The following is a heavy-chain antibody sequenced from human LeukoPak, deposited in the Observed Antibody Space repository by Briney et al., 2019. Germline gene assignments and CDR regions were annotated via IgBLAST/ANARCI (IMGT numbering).Heavy chain of an antibody. J-gene: IGHJ4*02. CDR2: ISPSGGST. D-gene: IGHD6-13*01. CDR1: GYTFTSYD. CDR3: ATFLPYSSLAFDY. V-gene: IGHV1-46*01. Sequence: ASVKVSCKASGYTFTSYDINWVRQATGQGPEWMGVISPSGGSTTYAQKFQGRVTLTRDMSTSTDYLELSSLRSEDTAVYYCATFLPYSSLAFDYWGQGTLVTVSS.